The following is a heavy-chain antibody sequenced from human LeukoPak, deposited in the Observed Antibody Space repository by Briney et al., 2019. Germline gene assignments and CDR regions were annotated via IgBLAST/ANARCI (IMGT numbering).Heavy chain of an antibody. D-gene: IGHD1-26*01. CDR2: ISGSGDTT. V-gene: IGHV3-23*01. CDR1: GFTFSSYA. J-gene: IGHJ4*02. Sequence: GGSLRLSCGASGFTFSSYAMNWVRQAPGKGLEWVSFISGSGDTTYYADSVKGRFTISRDSSKNTLYLQMNSLRAEDTAVYYCAKSRGEIRGASNYWGQGTLVTVTS. CDR3: AKSRGEIRGASNY.